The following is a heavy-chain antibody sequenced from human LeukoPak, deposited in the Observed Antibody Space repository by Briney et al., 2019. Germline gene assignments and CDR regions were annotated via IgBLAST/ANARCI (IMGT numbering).Heavy chain of an antibody. V-gene: IGHV4-59*08. D-gene: IGHD1-1*01. CDR3: ARAREPLEFTYYFDF. Sequence: SETLSLTCSVSGGSISPYYWSWVRQPPGKGLEWIGYVSYSGSADYNPSLKSRVIISIDTSKNQFSLRLSSVTAADTAVYYCARAREPLEFTYYFDFWGQGTLVTVSS. CDR2: VSYSGSA. J-gene: IGHJ4*02. CDR1: GGSISPYY.